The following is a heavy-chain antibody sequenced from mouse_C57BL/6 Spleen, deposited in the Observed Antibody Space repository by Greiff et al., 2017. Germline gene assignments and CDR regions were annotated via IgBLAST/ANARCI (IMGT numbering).Heavy chain of an antibody. D-gene: IGHD2-5*01. CDR1: GFNIKDDY. J-gene: IGHJ2*01. CDR2: IDPENGDT. V-gene: IGHV14-4*01. Sequence: EVKLMESGAELVRPGASVKLSCTASGFNIKDDYMHWVKQRPEQGLEWIGWIDPENGDTEYASKFQGKATITADTSSNTAYLQLSSLTSEDTAVYYCTRGYSNYWGQGTTLTVSS. CDR3: TRGYSNY.